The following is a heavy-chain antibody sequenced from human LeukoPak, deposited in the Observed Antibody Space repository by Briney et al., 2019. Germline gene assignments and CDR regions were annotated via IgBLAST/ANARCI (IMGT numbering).Heavy chain of an antibody. Sequence: GGSPRLSCAVSGXTFSSYAMHWVRQAPGKGLEWVAVISYDGSNKYYADSVKGRFTISRDSSKNTLYLQMNSLRPEDTAVYYCARDRTIPFDYWGQGTLVTVSS. V-gene: IGHV3-30-3*01. CDR1: GXTFSSYA. J-gene: IGHJ4*02. CDR2: ISYDGSNK. D-gene: IGHD2-2*02. CDR3: ARDRTIPFDY.